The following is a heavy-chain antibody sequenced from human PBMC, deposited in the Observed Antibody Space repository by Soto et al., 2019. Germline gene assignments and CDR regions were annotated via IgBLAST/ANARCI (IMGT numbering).Heavy chain of an antibody. V-gene: IGHV1-69*12. Sequence: QVQLVQSGAEVKKPGSSVKVSCKASGGTFSSYAFSWVRQASGQGLEWMGGIIPIFGTANYAQKFQGTVTITADESSSTAYMELSSLRSEDTALYYCARGTGIAEAGTLGYWGQGTLVTVSS. CDR3: ARGTGIAEAGTLGY. J-gene: IGHJ4*02. CDR1: GGTFSSYA. D-gene: IGHD6-19*01. CDR2: IIPIFGTA.